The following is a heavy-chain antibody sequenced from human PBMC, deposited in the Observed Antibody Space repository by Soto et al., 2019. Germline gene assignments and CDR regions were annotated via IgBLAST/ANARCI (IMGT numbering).Heavy chain of an antibody. Sequence: QSDGSRRLSCAPSGFTLSSYGMHWVRQAPSKGLDWGAVISYDGSNKYYADSVKSRFIISRDNSNNTLYLQMNSLRAEDTAVYYCAKHHRPKEWLAPNYYYNDMEVWDKGTTVTVAS. CDR3: AKHHRPKEWLAPNYYYNDMEV. D-gene: IGHD6-19*01. CDR2: ISYDGSNK. J-gene: IGHJ6*04. V-gene: IGHV3-30*18. CDR1: GFTLSSYG.